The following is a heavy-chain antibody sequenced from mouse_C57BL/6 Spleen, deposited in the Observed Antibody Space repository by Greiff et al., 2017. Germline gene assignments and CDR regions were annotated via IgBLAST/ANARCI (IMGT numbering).Heavy chain of an antibody. CDR1: GYTFTSYW. D-gene: IGHD1-1*01. CDR3: AILITTVVRGNLAY. Sequence: VQLQQPGAELVKPGASVKVSCKASGYTFTSYWMHWVKQRPGQGLEWIGRIHPSDSDTNYNQKFKGKATLTVDKSSSTAYMQLSSLTSEDSAVYYCAILITTVVRGNLAYWGQGTLVTVSA. J-gene: IGHJ3*01. V-gene: IGHV1-74*01. CDR2: IHPSDSDT.